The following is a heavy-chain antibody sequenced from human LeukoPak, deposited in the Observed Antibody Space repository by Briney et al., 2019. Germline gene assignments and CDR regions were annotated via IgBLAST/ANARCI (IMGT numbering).Heavy chain of an antibody. J-gene: IGHJ3*02. Sequence: GRSLRLSCAASGFTFSSYAMHWVRQAPGKGLEWVAVISYDGSNKYYADSVKGRFTISRDNSKNTLYLQMNSLRAEDTAVYYCARDTPYSNYPLGGAFDIWGQGTMVTVSS. CDR2: ISYDGSNK. D-gene: IGHD4-11*01. CDR1: GFTFSSYA. CDR3: ARDTPYSNYPLGGAFDI. V-gene: IGHV3-30-3*01.